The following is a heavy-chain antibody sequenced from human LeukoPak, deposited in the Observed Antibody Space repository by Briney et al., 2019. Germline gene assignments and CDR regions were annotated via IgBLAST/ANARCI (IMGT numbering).Heavy chain of an antibody. D-gene: IGHD3-10*01. CDR3: ARGGSDDAFDI. V-gene: IGHV4-30-2*01. CDR2: IYHSGSS. Sequence: PSETLSLTCAVSGGSISSGGYSWSWIRQPPGKGLEWIGYIYHSGSSYYNPSLKSRVTISVDRSKNQFSLKLSSVTAAGTAVYYCARGGSDDAFDIWGQGTMVTVSS. CDR1: GGSISSGGYS. J-gene: IGHJ3*02.